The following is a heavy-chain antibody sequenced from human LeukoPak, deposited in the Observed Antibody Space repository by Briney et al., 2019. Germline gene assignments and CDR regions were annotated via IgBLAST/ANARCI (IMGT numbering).Heavy chain of an antibody. D-gene: IGHD1-26*01. CDR2: ISSSGSTI. Sequence: GGSLRLSCAASGFTFSDYYMSWIRQAPGKGLEWVSYISSSGSTIYYADSVKGRFTISRDNAKNPLYLQMNSLRAEDTAVYYCARRQELNYYYYGMDVWGQGTTVTVSS. CDR3: ARRQELNYYYYGMDV. CDR1: GFTFSDYY. J-gene: IGHJ6*02. V-gene: IGHV3-11*01.